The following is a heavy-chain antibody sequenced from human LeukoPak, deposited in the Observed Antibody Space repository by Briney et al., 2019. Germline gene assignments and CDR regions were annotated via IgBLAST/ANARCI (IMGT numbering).Heavy chain of an antibody. CDR2: IYYSGST. CDR1: GGSISSTSNY. V-gene: IGHV4-39*07. D-gene: IGHD6-6*01. CDR3: ARDSSSSGVDY. Sequence: SETLSLTCIVSGGSISSTSNYWGWIRQPPGKGLEWIGSIYYSGSTYYNPSLKSRVTISVDTSKNQFSLKLSSVTAADTAVYYCARDSSSSGVDYWGQGTLVTVSS. J-gene: IGHJ4*02.